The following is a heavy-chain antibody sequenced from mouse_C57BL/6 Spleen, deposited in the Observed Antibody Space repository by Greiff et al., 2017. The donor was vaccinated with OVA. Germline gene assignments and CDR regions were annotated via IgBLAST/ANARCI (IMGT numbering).Heavy chain of an antibody. D-gene: IGHD2-2*01. CDR1: GFSLTSYG. J-gene: IGHJ3*01. CDR3: ARGGGYDGRFAY. Sequence: QVQLKESGPGLVQPSQSLSITCTVSGFSLTSYGVHWVRQSPGKGLEWLGVIWSGGSTDYNAAFISRLSIRKDNSKSQVFFKMNSLQADDTAIYYCARGGGYDGRFAYWGQGTLVTVSA. CDR2: IWSGGST. V-gene: IGHV2-2*01.